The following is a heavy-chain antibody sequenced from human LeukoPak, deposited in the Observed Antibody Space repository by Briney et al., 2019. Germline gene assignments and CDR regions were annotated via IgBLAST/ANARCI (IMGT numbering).Heavy chain of an antibody. CDR2: ISYDGSNK. Sequence: GGSLRLSCAASGFTFSSYAMHWVRQAPGKGLEWVAVISYDGSNKYYADSVKGRFTISRDNSKNTLYLQMNSLRAEDTAVYYCAKTGGSYAFDYWGQGTLVTVSS. CDR3: AKTGGSYAFDY. J-gene: IGHJ4*02. CDR1: GFTFSSYA. D-gene: IGHD1-26*01. V-gene: IGHV3-30*04.